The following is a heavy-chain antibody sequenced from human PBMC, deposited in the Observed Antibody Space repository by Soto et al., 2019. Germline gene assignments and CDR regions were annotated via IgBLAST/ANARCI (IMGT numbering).Heavy chain of an antibody. V-gene: IGHV6-1*01. Sequence: SQTLSLTCAISGDSVSSNSAAWNWIRQSPSRGLEWLGRTYYRSKWYNDYAVSVKSRITINPDTSKNQFSLKLSSVTAADTAVYYCARVLGYYDSSGYPRWFDPWGQGTLVTVSS. CDR2: TYYRSKWYN. CDR3: ARVLGYYDSSGYPRWFDP. CDR1: GDSVSSNSAA. J-gene: IGHJ5*02. D-gene: IGHD3-22*01.